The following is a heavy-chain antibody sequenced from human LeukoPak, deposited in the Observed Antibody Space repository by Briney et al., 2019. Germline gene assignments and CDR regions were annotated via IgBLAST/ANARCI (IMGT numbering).Heavy chain of an antibody. CDR3: ARKPIVNSAWYYFDY. J-gene: IGHJ4*02. CDR1: GGSISSGYW. D-gene: IGHD3-22*01. V-gene: IGHV4-4*02. CDR2: VHRDGST. Sequence: SETLSLTCAVSGGSISSGYWWSWIRQPPGKGLEWIGEVHRDGSTNYNPSLKSRVTISMDKSKNQFSVMLTPVTAADTAVYYCARKPIVNSAWYYFDYWGQGALVTVSS.